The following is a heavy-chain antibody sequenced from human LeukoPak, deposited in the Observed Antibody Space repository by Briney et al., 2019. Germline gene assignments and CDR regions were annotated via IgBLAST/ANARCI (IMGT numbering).Heavy chain of an antibody. CDR1: GGSISSNSFY. CDR2: INYSGST. V-gene: IGHV4-39*01. D-gene: IGHD6-19*01. Sequence: SETLPVTCSVSGGSISSNSFYWGWIRQPPGKGLEWIGSINYSGSTYYNPSLKSRATVLVDTSKNQFSLKPSSVTAADTAVYFCARSSSAWDWGEGIPVSVSS. CDR3: ARSSSAWD. J-gene: IGHJ4*02.